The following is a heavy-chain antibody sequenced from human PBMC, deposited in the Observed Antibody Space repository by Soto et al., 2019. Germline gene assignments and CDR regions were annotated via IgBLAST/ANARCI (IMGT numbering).Heavy chain of an antibody. D-gene: IGHD2-15*01. J-gene: IGHJ6*02. CDR2: IKQDGSEK. CDR1: GFTFSSYW. CDR3: ARDLGYCSGGSCYLYGMDV. Sequence: GGSLRLSCAASGFTFSSYWMSWVRQAPGKGLEWVANIKQDGSEKYYVDSVKGRFTISRDNAKNSLYLQMNSLRAEDTAVYYCARDLGYCSGGSCYLYGMDVWGQGTTVTVSS. V-gene: IGHV3-7*01.